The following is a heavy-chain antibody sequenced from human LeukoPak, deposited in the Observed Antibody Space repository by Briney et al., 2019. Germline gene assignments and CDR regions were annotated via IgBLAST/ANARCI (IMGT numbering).Heavy chain of an antibody. CDR1: GFTFSSYT. CDR2: LSYDGSND. Sequence: GWSLRLSCAASGFTFSSYTMHWVRQAPGKGLEWISLLSYDGSNDYYADSVKGRFSIPRDNSRNTLYLQMDSLRAEDTAVYYCARTYYYDRSGYYDNWFDPWGQGTLVTVAS. CDR3: ARTYYYDRSGYYDNWFDP. J-gene: IGHJ5*02. V-gene: IGHV3-30-3*01. D-gene: IGHD3-22*01.